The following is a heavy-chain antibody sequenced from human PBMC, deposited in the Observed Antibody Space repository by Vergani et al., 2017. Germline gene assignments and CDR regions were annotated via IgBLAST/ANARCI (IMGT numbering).Heavy chain of an antibody. Sequence: QVQLVQSGSELKKPGASVKVSCKASGYTLTSYGMNWVRQAPGQGLEWMGWINTNTGNPTYAKVFTGRFVFSLDTSVSTAYLQISSLKAEDTAVYYGARERYSGYARESFDYWGQGTLVTVSS. CDR3: ARERYSGYARESFDY. V-gene: IGHV7-4-1*02. D-gene: IGHD5-12*01. CDR2: INTNTGNP. CDR1: GYTLTSYG. J-gene: IGHJ4*02.